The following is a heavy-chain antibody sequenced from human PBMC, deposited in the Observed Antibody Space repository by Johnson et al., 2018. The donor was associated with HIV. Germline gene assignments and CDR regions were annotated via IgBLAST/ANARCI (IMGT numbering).Heavy chain of an antibody. V-gene: IGHV3-13*01. CDR1: GFTFSSYD. Sequence: VQLVESGGGLVQPGGSLRLSCAASGFTFSSYDMHWVRQATGKGLEWVSAIGTAGDTYYPGSVKGRFTISRDNSKNTLYLQMNSLRAEDTAVYYCAKEGRYVEGAFDIWGQGTMVTVSS. CDR2: IGTAGDT. J-gene: IGHJ3*02. CDR3: AKEGRYVEGAFDI. D-gene: IGHD5-12*01.